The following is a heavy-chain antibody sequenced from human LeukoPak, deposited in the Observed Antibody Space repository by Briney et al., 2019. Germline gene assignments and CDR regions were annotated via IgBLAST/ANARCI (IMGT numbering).Heavy chain of an antibody. J-gene: IGHJ5*02. CDR1: GYTFTSYG. V-gene: IGHV1-18*01. CDR2: ISAYNGNT. Sequence: ASVKVSCKASGYTFTSYGIRWVRQAPGQGLEWMGWISAYNGNTNYAQKLQGRVTMTRDTSISTAYMELSRLRSDDTAVYYCARERRRLVGFDPWGQGTLVTVSS. CDR3: ARERRRLVGFDP.